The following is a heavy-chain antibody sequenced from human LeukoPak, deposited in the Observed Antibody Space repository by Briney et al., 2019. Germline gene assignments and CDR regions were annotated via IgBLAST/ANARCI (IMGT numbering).Heavy chain of an antibody. CDR2: IYSGGST. D-gene: IGHD4-23*01. CDR3: ARDMSTRVTPISYALDV. J-gene: IGHJ3*01. Sequence: GGSLRLSCAASGFTVSSNYMSWVRQAPGKGLEWVSVIYSGGSTYYADSVKGRFTISRDNSKNTLYLQMNSLRAEDTAVYYCARDMSTRVTPISYALDVWGQGTMVIVSS. CDR1: GFTVSSNY. V-gene: IGHV3-53*01.